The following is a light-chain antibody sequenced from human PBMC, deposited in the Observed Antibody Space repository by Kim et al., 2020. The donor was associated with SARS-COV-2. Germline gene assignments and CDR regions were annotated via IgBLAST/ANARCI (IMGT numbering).Light chain of an antibody. CDR3: QQSYSTPQT. V-gene: IGKV1-39*01. CDR1: QSIRSY. J-gene: IGKJ1*01. Sequence: ATVGDRGTITCRASQSIRSYLNWYQQKPGKAPKLLIYAASSLQSGVPARFSGSGSGTDFTLTISSLQPEDFATYYCQQSYSTPQTFGQGTKVDIQ. CDR2: AAS.